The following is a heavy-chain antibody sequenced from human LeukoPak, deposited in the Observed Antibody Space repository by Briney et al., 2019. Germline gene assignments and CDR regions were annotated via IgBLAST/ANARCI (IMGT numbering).Heavy chain of an antibody. Sequence: SESLSLTCTVSGGSISNYYWNWIRQPPGKGLEWIGYIFHSGTTNYNPSLKSRLSMSIDTSKNQFSLRLNSVAAADTAVYYCARHVGSSGWYYFDYWGQGTPVTVSS. V-gene: IGHV4-59*01. J-gene: IGHJ4*02. CDR3: ARHVGSSGWYYFDY. D-gene: IGHD6-19*01. CDR2: IFHSGTT. CDR1: GGSISNYY.